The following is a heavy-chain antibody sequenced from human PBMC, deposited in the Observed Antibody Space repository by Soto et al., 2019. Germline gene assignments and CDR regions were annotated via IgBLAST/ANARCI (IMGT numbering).Heavy chain of an antibody. J-gene: IGHJ4*02. V-gene: IGHV3-64D*06. CDR3: VKSRGGNNLDFFD. CDR2: VRGNGDPP. D-gene: IGHD5-12*01. Sequence: GGSLRLSCSASGFTFSSYAMHWVRQAPGKGLEYVSGVRGNGDPPFYAASVKGRFTISRDNSKNTLYLQMSSLSADDTAVYYCVKSRGGNNLDFFDWGQGALVTVSA. CDR1: GFTFSSYA.